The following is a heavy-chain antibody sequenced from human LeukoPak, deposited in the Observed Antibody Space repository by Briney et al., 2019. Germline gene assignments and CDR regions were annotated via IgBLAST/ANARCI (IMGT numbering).Heavy chain of an antibody. Sequence: GGSLRLSCAASGLTFSGYAMSWVRQAPGKGLEWVSAISGSGGSTYYADSVKGRFTISRDNSKNTLYLQMNSLRAEDTAVYYCAKVYSRMVATIIPEYFQHWGQGTLVTVSS. J-gene: IGHJ1*01. D-gene: IGHD5-12*01. V-gene: IGHV3-23*01. CDR1: GLTFSGYA. CDR2: ISGSGGST. CDR3: AKVYSRMVATIIPEYFQH.